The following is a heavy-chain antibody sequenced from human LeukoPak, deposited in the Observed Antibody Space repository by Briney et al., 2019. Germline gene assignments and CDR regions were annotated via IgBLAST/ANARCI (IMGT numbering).Heavy chain of an antibody. D-gene: IGHD4-11*01. CDR2: ISGSGGST. CDR3: AKDDYPFVGIYYFDY. V-gene: IGHV3-23*01. Sequence: GGSLRLSCAASGFTFSSYAMSWVRQAPGKGLEWVSAISGSGGSTYYADSVKGRFTISRDNSKNTLYLQMNSLRAEDTAVYYCAKDDYPFVGIYYFDYWGQGTLVTVSS. CDR1: GFTFSSYA. J-gene: IGHJ4*02.